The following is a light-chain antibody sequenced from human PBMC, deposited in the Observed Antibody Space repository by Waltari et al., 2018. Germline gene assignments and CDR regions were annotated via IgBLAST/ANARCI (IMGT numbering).Light chain of an antibody. Sequence: QSVLTQAPSVSAAPGQTVTISCSGTTPHIGNNYVSWYQQLPGAAPKLFIYEDKRPPSGIPDRFSGSNTGASATLGSTGVQAGDEADYYCGSWDSRLDIGVLGGGTRLTVL. V-gene: IGLV1-51*01. CDR2: EDK. J-gene: IGLJ3*02. CDR3: GSWDSRLDIGV. CDR1: TPHIGNNY.